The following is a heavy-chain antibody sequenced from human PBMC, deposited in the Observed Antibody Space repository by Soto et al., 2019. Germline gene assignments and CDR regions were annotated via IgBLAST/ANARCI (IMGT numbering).Heavy chain of an antibody. CDR2: INPNNGDP. J-gene: IGHJ3*02. CDR1: GYTLSDYY. Sequence: QVQLVQSGAEVKKPGASVTVSCKASGYTLSDYYMQWVRQAPGQGLEWMGWINPNNGDPNYAQKFQGRVTMTRDTSINTAYMELRWLRTEDTAVYYCTREGGGIAAAGAGNEAFDIWGQGTKDTVSS. V-gene: IGHV1-2*02. CDR3: TREGGGIAAAGAGNEAFDI. D-gene: IGHD6-13*01.